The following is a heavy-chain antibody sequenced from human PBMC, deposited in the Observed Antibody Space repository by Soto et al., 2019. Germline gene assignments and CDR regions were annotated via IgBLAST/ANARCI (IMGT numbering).Heavy chain of an antibody. J-gene: IGHJ6*02. D-gene: IGHD2-15*01. V-gene: IGHV1-18*01. CDR2: ISAYNGNT. CDR3: ARDVADCSGGSCYSDAAYGVDV. CDR1: GYTFTSYG. Sequence: GASVKVSCKASGYTFTSYGISWVRQAPGQGLEWMGWISAYNGNTNYAQKLQGRVTMTTDTSTSTAYMELRSLRSDDTAVYYCARDVADCSGGSCYSDAAYGVDVWGQGTTVTVSS.